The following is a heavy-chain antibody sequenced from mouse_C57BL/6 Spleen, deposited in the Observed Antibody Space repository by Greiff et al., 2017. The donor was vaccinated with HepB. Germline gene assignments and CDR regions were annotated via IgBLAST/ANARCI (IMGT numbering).Heavy chain of an antibody. J-gene: IGHJ4*01. V-gene: IGHV1-37*01. Sequence: EVQLQQSGPELVKPGASVKISCKASGYSFTGYFMNWVKQSPGKSLEWIGRINPYNGDTFYNQKFKGKATLTVDKSSSTANMELLSLTSEDYAVYYCARDYGIDYYAMDYWGQGTSVTVSS. CDR3: ARDYGIDYYAMDY. D-gene: IGHD2-1*01. CDR1: GYSFTGYF. CDR2: INPYNGDT.